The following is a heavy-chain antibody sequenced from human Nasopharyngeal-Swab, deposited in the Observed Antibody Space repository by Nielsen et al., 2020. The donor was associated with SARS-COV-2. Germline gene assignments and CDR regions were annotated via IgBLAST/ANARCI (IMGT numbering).Heavy chain of an antibody. V-gene: IGHV3-73*01. CDR3: TRLTRDSGYDFYYYGMDV. D-gene: IGHD5-12*01. J-gene: IGHJ6*02. Sequence: VRQAPGKGLEWVGRIRSKANSYATAYAASVKGRFTISRDDSKNTAYLQMNSLKTEDTAVYYYTRLTRDSGYDFYYYGMDVWGQGTTVTVSS. CDR2: IRSKANSYAT.